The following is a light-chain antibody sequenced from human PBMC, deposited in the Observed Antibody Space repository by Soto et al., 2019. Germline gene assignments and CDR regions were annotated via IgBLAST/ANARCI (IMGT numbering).Light chain of an antibody. J-gene: IGKJ4*01. V-gene: IGKV4-1*01. CDR1: QSVLYSSNNKNY. CDR3: QQYYSTPLT. Sequence: IVMTQSPDSLAVSLGERANINCKSSQSVLYSSNNKNYLAWYQQKPGQPPKLLIYWASTRESGVPDRFSGSGSGTDSTLTISSLQAEDVAVYYCQQYYSTPLTFGGGTKVEIK. CDR2: WAS.